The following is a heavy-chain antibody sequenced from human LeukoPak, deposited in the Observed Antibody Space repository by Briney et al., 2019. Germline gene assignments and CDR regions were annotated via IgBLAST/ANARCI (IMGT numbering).Heavy chain of an antibody. V-gene: IGHV3-11*01. D-gene: IGHD1-1*01. Sequence: GGSLRLSCAASGFTFDGYYMSWIRQSPGKGLEWIAYISSSGSTIYYADSMEGRFTISRDNAKNSLYLQMNSLRAEDTAIYYCSIESPVRNDGWPLFDYCGQGTLVTVSS. J-gene: IGHJ4*02. CDR1: GFTFDGYY. CDR2: ISSSGSTI. CDR3: SIESPVRNDGWPLFDY.